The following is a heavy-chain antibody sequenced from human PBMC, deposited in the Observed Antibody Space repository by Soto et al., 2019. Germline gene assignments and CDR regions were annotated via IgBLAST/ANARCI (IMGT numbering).Heavy chain of an antibody. D-gene: IGHD2-15*01. Sequence: GGSLRLSCAASGFTFSTYTMHWVRQAPGKGLEWVADISYNGKYEYYADSVKGRFTISRDNSKSTLYLQMNSLTPEDTAVYYCATTPGCAAYWGQGTLVTVSS. CDR1: GFTFSTYT. CDR2: ISYNGKYE. J-gene: IGHJ4*02. CDR3: ATTPGCAAY. V-gene: IGHV3-30*04.